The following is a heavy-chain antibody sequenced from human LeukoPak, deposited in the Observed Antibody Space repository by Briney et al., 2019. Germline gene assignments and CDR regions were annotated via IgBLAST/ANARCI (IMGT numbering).Heavy chain of an antibody. Sequence: PGGSLRLSCAASGFTFSNYWMSWVRQAPGKGLEWVANIKFDGSDKFYVDSVKGRFTISRDNAKNLLYLQMNSLRAEDTAVYYCAKVMTTVTSPPIWYYYGMDVWGQGTTVTVSS. J-gene: IGHJ6*02. CDR3: AKVMTTVTSPPIWYYYGMDV. V-gene: IGHV3-7*03. D-gene: IGHD4-17*01. CDR2: IKFDGSDK. CDR1: GFTFSNYW.